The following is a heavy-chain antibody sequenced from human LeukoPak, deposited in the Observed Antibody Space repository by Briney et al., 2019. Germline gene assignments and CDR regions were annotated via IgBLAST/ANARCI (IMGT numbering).Heavy chain of an antibody. D-gene: IGHD4-17*01. J-gene: IGHJ4*02. V-gene: IGHV3-23*01. CDR2: INSAGST. Sequence: GSLRLSCAASGFTFSSYAMSWVRQAPGKGLEWVSAINSAGSTYYGGSVRGRFTISRDNSKNVLHLQMNSLRAEDTALYYCAKDQNTVATAPFDYWGLGTLVTVSS. CDR1: GFTFSSYA. CDR3: AKDQNTVATAPFDY.